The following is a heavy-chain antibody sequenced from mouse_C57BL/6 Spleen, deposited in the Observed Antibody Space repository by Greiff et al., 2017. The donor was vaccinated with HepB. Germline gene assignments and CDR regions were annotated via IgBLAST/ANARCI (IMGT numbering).Heavy chain of an antibody. V-gene: IGHV1-81*01. Sequence: VQLVESGAELARPGASVKLSCKASGYTFTSYGISWVKQRTGQGLEWIGEIYPRSGNTYYNEKFKGKATLTADKSSSTAYMELRSLTSEDSAVYFCASRTAQALFDYWGQGTTLTVSS. D-gene: IGHD3-2*02. CDR1: GYTFTSYG. CDR3: ASRTAQALFDY. CDR2: IYPRSGNT. J-gene: IGHJ2*01.